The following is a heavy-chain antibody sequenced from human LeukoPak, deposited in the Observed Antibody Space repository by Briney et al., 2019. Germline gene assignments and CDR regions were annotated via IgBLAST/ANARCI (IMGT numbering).Heavy chain of an antibody. D-gene: IGHD3-16*01. CDR1: GGSISSGSYS. CDR3: ARGGGAPHYGMDV. CDR2: IYHSGST. V-gene: IGHV4-30-2*01. J-gene: IGHJ6*02. Sequence: SETLSLTCTVSGGSISSGSYSWSWIRQPPGKGLEWIGYIYHSGSTYYNPSLKSRVTISVDRSKNQFSLNLSSVTAADTAVYYCARGGGAPHYGMDVWGRGTTVTVSS.